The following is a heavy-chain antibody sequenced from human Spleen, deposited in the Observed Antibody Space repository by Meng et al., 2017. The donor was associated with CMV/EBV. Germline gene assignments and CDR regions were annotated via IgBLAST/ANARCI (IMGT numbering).Heavy chain of an antibody. CDR1: GGTFSSYA. Sequence: SVKVSCKASGGTFSSYAISWVRQAPGQGLERMGGTIPILGTANYAQKFQGRVTITTDESTITAYMELSSLTFEDTAVYYCARGILADWGTKSPRYYYGMDVWGQGTTVTVSS. J-gene: IGHJ6*02. CDR3: ARGILADWGTKSPRYYYGMDV. D-gene: IGHD2/OR15-2a*01. CDR2: TIPILGTA. V-gene: IGHV1-69*05.